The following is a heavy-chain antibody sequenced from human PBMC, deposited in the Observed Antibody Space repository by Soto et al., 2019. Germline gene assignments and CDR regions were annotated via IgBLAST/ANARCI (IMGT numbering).Heavy chain of an antibody. CDR2: IIPIFGTA. D-gene: IGHD2-2*01. J-gene: IGHJ4*02. CDR3: ALILGYCSSTSCGHFDY. V-gene: IGHV1-69*13. CDR1: GATFSSYA. Sequence: SVKVSCKASGATFSSYAISWVRQAPGQGLEWMGGIIPIFGTANYAQKFQGRVTITADESTSTAYMELGSLRSEDTAVYYCALILGYCSSTSCGHFDYWCQGTLVTV.